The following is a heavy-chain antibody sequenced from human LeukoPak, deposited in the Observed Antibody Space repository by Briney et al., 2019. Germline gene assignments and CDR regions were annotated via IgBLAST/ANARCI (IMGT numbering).Heavy chain of an antibody. D-gene: IGHD1-7*01. CDR3: AKGSNWNYLYYFDY. CDR2: VTSTGGTT. J-gene: IGHJ4*02. V-gene: IGHV3-23*01. CDR1: GFTFSNYA. Sequence: GGSLRLSCAASGFTFSNYAMSWVRQAPGKGLEWVSSVTSTGGTTYYADSVKGRFTISRDNSRNMLYLQMNSLRAEDTAVYYCAKGSNWNYLYYFDYWGQGTLVTVSS.